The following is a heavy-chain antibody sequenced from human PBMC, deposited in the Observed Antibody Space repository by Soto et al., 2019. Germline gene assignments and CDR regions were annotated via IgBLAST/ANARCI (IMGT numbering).Heavy chain of an antibody. D-gene: IGHD6-13*01. V-gene: IGHV3-15*01. CDR3: TTRTTAAGTGYYYYYYMDV. CDR1: GFTFSNAW. J-gene: IGHJ6*03. CDR2: IKSKTDGGTT. Sequence: GGSLRLSCAASGFTFSNAWMSWVRQAPGKGLEWVGRIKSKTDGGTTDYAAPVKGRFTISRDDSKNTLYLQMNSLKTEDTAVYYCTTRTTAAGTGYYYYYYMDVWGKGTTVTVS.